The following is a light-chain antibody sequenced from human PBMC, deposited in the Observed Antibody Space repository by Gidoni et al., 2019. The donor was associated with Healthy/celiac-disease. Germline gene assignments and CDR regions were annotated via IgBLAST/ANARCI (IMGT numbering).Light chain of an antibody. V-gene: IGKV3-20*01. CDR2: GAS. CDR3: QQYGSSPRT. J-gene: IGKJ1*01. CDR1: QGVSSSY. Sequence: EIVLTQSPGTLSLSPGERATLSCRASQGVSSSYLAWYKQEPGQAPRILIYGASSRATGIPDRFSGSGSGTDFTLTISRLEPEDFAVYYCQQYGSSPRTFGQGTKVEIK.